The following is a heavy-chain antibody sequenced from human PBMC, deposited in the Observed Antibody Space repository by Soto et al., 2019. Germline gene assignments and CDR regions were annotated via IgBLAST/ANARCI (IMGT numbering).Heavy chain of an antibody. V-gene: IGHV3-33*01. CDR2: IWYDASNK. J-gene: IGHJ4*02. Sequence: LRLSCAASGFTFSSYGMHWVRQAPGKGLEWVALIWYDASNKYYAASVKGRFTISRDNSKNTLYLQMNSLRAEDTAVYYCARDGADYLQLKYYFDYWGQGALVTVSS. CDR3: ARDGADYLQLKYYFDY. D-gene: IGHD4-17*01. CDR1: GFTFSSYG.